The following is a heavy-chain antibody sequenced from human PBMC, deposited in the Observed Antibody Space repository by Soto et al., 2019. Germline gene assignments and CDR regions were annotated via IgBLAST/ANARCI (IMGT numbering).Heavy chain of an antibody. CDR2: ISSSSSYI. V-gene: IGHV3-21*01. CDR1: GFTFSSYS. CDR3: ARDQGGIAAAASHFDY. Sequence: GGSLRLSCTASGFTFSSYSMNWVRQAPGKGLEWVSYISSSSSYIYYADSVKGRFTISRDNAKNSLYLQMNSLRAEDTAVYYCARDQGGIAAAASHFDYWGQGTLVTVSS. D-gene: IGHD6-13*01. J-gene: IGHJ4*02.